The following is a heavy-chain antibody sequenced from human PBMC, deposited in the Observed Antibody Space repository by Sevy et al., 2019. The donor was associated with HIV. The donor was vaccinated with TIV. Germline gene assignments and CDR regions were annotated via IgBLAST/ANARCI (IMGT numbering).Heavy chain of an antibody. CDR3: ARHGDTAMKYNYFDP. V-gene: IGHV5-51*01. Sequence: GESLKISCKGSGYNFTNYWIGWVRQMPGKGPEWMGIIYPGDSDAKYSPSFQGQVTISADKSRSTASLQWRSLKASDTAIYYCARHGDTAMKYNYFDPWGRGTLVTVSS. CDR2: IYPGDSDA. CDR1: GYNFTNYW. D-gene: IGHD5-18*01. J-gene: IGHJ5*02.